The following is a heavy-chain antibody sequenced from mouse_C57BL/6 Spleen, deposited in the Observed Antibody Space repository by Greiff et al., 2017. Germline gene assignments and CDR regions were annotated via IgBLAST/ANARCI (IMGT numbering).Heavy chain of an antibody. CDR3: ARYVDDYDAYFDY. V-gene: IGHV7-3*01. CDR1: GFTFTDYY. CDR2: IRNKANGYTT. D-gene: IGHD2-4*01. Sequence: EVKLVVSGGGLVQPGGSLSLSCAASGFTFTDYYMSWVRQPPGQALEWLGFIRNKANGYTTEYSASVKGRFTISRDNSQSILYLQMNALRAEDSATYYCARYVDDYDAYFDYWGQGTTLTVSS. J-gene: IGHJ2*01.